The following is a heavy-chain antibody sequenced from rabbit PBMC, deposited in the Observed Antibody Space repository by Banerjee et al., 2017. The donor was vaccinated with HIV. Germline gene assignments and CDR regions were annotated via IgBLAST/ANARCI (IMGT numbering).Heavy chain of an antibody. CDR2: IYGGSGST. V-gene: IGHV1S45*01. D-gene: IGHD1-1*01. Sequence: QEQLEESGGDLVKPEGSLTLTCKASGFSFSSSDWICWVRQAPGKGLEWIACIYGGSGSTYYASWVNGRFTISSHNAQNTLYLQLNSLTAADTATYFCASGYSDVYFNLWGPGTLVTVS. J-gene: IGHJ4*01. CDR3: ASGYSDVYFNL. CDR1: GFSFSSSDW.